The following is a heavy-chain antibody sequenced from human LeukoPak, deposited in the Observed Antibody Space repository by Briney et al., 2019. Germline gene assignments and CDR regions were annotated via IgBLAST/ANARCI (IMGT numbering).Heavy chain of an antibody. J-gene: IGHJ4*02. CDR3: ARLRYSDY. V-gene: IGHV3-7*01. CDR1: GFTFSNYW. CDR2: IKEDGSEK. D-gene: IGHD3-3*01. Sequence: PGGSLRLSCAASGFTFSNYWMTWVRQAPGKGLEWVANIKEDGSEKNYVDSVKGRFTISRDNAKKSLYLQMNSLRAEDTAMYYRARLRYSDYWGQGTLVTVSS.